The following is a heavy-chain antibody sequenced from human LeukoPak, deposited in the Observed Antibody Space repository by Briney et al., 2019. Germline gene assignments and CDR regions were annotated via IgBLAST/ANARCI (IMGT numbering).Heavy chain of an antibody. Sequence: PGGSLRLSCAASGFTFSNYYMSWIRQAPGKGLEWVAVIWYDGSNKYYADSVKGRFTISRDNSKNTLYLQMNSLRAEDTAVCYCARDYYDTQGGYFDYWGQGTLVTVSS. CDR2: IWYDGSNK. CDR3: ARDYYDTQGGYFDY. J-gene: IGHJ4*02. D-gene: IGHD3-22*01. V-gene: IGHV3-33*08. CDR1: GFTFSNYY.